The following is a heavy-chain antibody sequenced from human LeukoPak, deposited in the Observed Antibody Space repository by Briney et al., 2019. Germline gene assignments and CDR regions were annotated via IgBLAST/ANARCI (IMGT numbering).Heavy chain of an antibody. CDR1: GFTFSNYG. V-gene: IGHV3-30*18. CDR3: AKSVKRGVGAPDHDY. Sequence: GGSLRLSCAASGFTFSNYGMHWVRQAPGKGLEWVAVISYDGSNKYYADSVKGRFTISRDNSKNTLYLQMNSLRAEDTAVYYCAKSVKRGVGAPDHDYWGQGTLVTVSS. J-gene: IGHJ4*02. CDR2: ISYDGSNK. D-gene: IGHD1-26*01.